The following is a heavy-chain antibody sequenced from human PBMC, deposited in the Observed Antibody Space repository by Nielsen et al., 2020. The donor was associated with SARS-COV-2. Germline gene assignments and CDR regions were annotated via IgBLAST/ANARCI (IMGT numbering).Heavy chain of an antibody. CDR1: GYTFTSYA. J-gene: IGHJ5*02. V-gene: IGHV7-4-1*02. CDR2: INTNTGNP. D-gene: IGHD2-2*01. Sequence: ASVKVSCKASGYTFTSYAMNWVRQAPGQGLEWMVWINTNTGNPTYAQGFTGRFVFSLDTSVSTAYLQISSLKAEDTAVYYCARQKPTIPAAMMRNNWFDPWGQGTLVTVSS. CDR3: ARQKPTIPAAMMRNNWFDP.